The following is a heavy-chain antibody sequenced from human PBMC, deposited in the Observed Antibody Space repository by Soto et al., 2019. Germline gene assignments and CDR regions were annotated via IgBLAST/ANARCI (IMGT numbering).Heavy chain of an antibody. D-gene: IGHD6-19*01. J-gene: IGHJ4*02. Sequence: GASVKVSFKASGYTFTSYYMHWVPQSPGQGLECMGWINPNSGGTNYAQKFQGRVTMTRDTSISTAYMELSRLRSEATAVYYCAREIAVAGTSYWGQGTLVTVSS. CDR2: INPNSGGT. CDR3: AREIAVAGTSY. V-gene: IGHV1-2*03. CDR1: GYTFTSYY.